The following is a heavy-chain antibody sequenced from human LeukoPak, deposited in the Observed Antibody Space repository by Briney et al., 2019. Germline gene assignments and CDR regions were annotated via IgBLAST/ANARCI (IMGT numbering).Heavy chain of an antibody. V-gene: IGHV3-48*03. J-gene: IGHJ3*02. Sequence: PGGSLRLSCAASGFTFSSYEMNWVRQAPGKGLEWVSYISSSGSTIYYADSVKGRFTISRDNAKNSLYLQMNSLRAEDTAVYYCAREPWTADAFDIWDQGTMGTVSS. D-gene: IGHD3/OR15-3a*01. CDR2: ISSSGSTI. CDR3: AREPWTADAFDI. CDR1: GFTFSSYE.